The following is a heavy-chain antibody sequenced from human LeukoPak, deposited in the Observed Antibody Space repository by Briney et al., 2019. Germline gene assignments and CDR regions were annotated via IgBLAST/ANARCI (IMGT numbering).Heavy chain of an antibody. J-gene: IGHJ4*02. Sequence: SETLSLTCTVSGGSISSGGYYWSWIRQHPGKGLEWIGYIYYSGSTYYNPSLKSRVTISVDTSKNQFSLRLSSVTAADTAVYYCARGGSYCSSTSCLERYFDYWGQGTLVTVSS. D-gene: IGHD2-2*01. CDR1: GGSISSGGYY. CDR2: IYYSGST. V-gene: IGHV4-31*03. CDR3: ARGGSYCSSTSCLERYFDY.